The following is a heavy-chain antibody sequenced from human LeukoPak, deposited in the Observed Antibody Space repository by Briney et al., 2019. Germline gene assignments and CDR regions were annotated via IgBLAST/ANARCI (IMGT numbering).Heavy chain of an antibody. CDR3: ARVNPYYYDSSGYYPFFDY. CDR1: GGSISSYY. J-gene: IGHJ4*02. V-gene: IGHV4-59*01. Sequence: SETLSLTCIVSGGSISSYYWSWIRQPPGKGLEWIGYIYYSGSTNYNPSLKSRVTISVDTSKNQFSLKLSSVTAADTAVYYCARVNPYYYDSSGYYPFFDYWGQGTLVTVSS. D-gene: IGHD3-22*01. CDR2: IYYSGST.